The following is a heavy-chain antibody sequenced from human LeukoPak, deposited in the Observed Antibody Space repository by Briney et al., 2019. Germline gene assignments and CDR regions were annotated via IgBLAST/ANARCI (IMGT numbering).Heavy chain of an antibody. CDR3: VRHDGRGGSTMGALDS. CDR1: GGSITSSSHH. CDR2: MYYGRTT. D-gene: IGHD5/OR15-5a*01. V-gene: IGHV4-39*01. Sequence: PSETLSLTCTVSGGSITSSSHHWGWIRQSPGKGLEWIGSMYYGRTTYYNPSLNSRVTISVVTSKNQFSLQVNSVTAADTAVYYCVRHDGRGGSTMGALDSWGQGSLVTVSS. J-gene: IGHJ4*02.